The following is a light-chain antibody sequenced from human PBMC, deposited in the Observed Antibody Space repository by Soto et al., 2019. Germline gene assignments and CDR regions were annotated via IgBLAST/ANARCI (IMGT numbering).Light chain of an antibody. J-gene: IGKJ2*01. CDR3: QQFGNSRYT. CDR2: GAS. CDR1: QSLNSDY. V-gene: IGKV3-20*01. Sequence: EIVLTQSPGTLSLSPGETATLSCRASQSLNSDYLAWYQQIPGQAPRVLIYGASTRAAGSPDRFSGSGSGTDFTLTITRLEPEDFAVYYCQQFGNSRYTFGQGTKLEIK.